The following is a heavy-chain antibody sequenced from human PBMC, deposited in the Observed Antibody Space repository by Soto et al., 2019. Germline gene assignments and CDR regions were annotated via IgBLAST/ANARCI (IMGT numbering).Heavy chain of an antibody. CDR2: IYYSGST. Sequence: ASETLSLTCTVSGGSISSYYWSWIRQPPGKGLEWIGYIYYSGSTNYNPSLKSRVTISVDTSKNQFSLKLSSVTAADTAVYYCARAPLSPYYFDYWGQGTLVTVSS. CDR1: GGSISSYY. CDR3: ARAPLSPYYFDY. V-gene: IGHV4-59*01. J-gene: IGHJ4*02.